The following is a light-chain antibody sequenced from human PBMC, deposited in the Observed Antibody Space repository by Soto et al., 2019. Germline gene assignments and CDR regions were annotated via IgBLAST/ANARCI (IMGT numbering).Light chain of an antibody. CDR1: ENVGTN. V-gene: IGKV3D-15*01. Sequence: VVMTQSPATLSVSPGERATLSCRASENVGTNLAWYQQKPGQAPRLLIYGASTRATGVPAKFSGSGSGIEFTLTISSLQSEEFAVYYCQQYNNWGLAFGGGTKVEIK. CDR2: GAS. J-gene: IGKJ4*01. CDR3: QQYNNWGLA.